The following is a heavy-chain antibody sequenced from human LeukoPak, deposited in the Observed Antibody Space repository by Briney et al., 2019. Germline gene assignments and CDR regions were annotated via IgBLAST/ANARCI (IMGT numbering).Heavy chain of an antibody. J-gene: IGHJ2*01. CDR3: AKGRGYSYGSNWYFDL. CDR1: GFTFSSYW. D-gene: IGHD5-18*01. CDR2: IKQDGGEI. Sequence: PGGSLRLSCVVSGFTFSSYWMSWVRQAPGKGLEWVANIKQDGGEIYYVDSVKGRFTISRDNAKNSLYLQMNSLRAEDTAVYYCAKGRGYSYGSNWYFDLWGRGTLVTVSS. V-gene: IGHV3-7*03.